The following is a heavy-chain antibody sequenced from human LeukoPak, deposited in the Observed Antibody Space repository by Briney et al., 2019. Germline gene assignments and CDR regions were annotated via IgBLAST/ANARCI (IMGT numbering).Heavy chain of an antibody. V-gene: IGHV3-23*01. D-gene: IGHD6-19*01. J-gene: IGHJ4*02. Sequence: GGSLRLSCAASGFTFSSHAMSWVRQAPGKGLEWVSAISDRGDNEQYTDSMKGRLTISRDNSKNTLYLQMNSLRADDTAVYYCAKSSRYGTGWYGRIDYWGQGTLVTVS. CDR2: ISDRGDNE. CDR3: AKSSRYGTGWYGRIDY. CDR1: GFTFSSHA.